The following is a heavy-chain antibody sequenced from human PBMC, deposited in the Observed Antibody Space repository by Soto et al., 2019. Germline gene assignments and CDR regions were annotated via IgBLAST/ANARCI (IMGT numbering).Heavy chain of an antibody. CDR3: ARDKTDPPYYYYGMDV. CDR2: IYCSGST. Sequence: SETLSLTCTVSGGSISSGGYYWSWIRQHPGKGLEWIGYIYCSGSTYYNPSLKSRVTISVDTSKNQFSLKLSSVTAADTAVYYCARDKTDPPYYYYGMDVWGQGTTVTVSS. V-gene: IGHV4-31*03. J-gene: IGHJ6*02. CDR1: GGSISSGGYY.